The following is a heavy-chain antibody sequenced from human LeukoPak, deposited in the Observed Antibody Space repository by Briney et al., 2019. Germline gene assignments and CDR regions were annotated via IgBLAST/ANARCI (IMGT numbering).Heavy chain of an antibody. CDR3: ARDYSSGRDF. D-gene: IGHD3-22*01. CDR1: GFTFSTKW. CDR2: INQDGSDQ. Sequence: GGSLRFSCAASGFTFSTKWMSSVRQAPRKGLEWVATINQDGSDQYYVDSVKGRFTISRDNAKNSLDLQMNSLRAEDTAVYYCARDYSSGRDFWGQGTLVTVSS. J-gene: IGHJ4*02. V-gene: IGHV3-7*04.